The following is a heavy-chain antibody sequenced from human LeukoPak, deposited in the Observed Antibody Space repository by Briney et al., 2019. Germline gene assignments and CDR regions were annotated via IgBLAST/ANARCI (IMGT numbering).Heavy chain of an antibody. CDR3: AKDFTFLQRHQFDY. J-gene: IGHJ4*02. CDR1: GFTFGDFG. V-gene: IGHV3-9*01. Sequence: PGGSLRLSCAASGFTFGDFGMHWVRQRPGKGLEWVSGISWSGGSIVYADCVKGRFIISRDNVKNALYLQMNNLRPDDTALYYCAKDFTFLQRHQFDYGGEGTLVTVSS. D-gene: IGHD3-16*01. CDR2: ISWSGGSI.